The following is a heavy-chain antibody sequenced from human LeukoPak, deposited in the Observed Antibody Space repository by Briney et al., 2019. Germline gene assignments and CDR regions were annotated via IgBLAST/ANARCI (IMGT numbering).Heavy chain of an antibody. D-gene: IGHD1-26*01. Sequence: PSETLSLTCTVSGGSISSYYWSWIRQPAGKGLEWIGRIYTSGSTNYNPSLKSRVTMSVDTSKNQFSLKLSSVTAADTAVYYCARSGGYWVFAAFDIWGQGTMVTVSS. V-gene: IGHV4-4*07. CDR3: ARSGGYWVFAAFDI. J-gene: IGHJ3*02. CDR1: GGSISSYY. CDR2: IYTSGST.